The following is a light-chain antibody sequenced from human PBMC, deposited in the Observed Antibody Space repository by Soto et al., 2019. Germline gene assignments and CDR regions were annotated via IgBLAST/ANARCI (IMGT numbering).Light chain of an antibody. CDR2: AAS. V-gene: IGKV1-17*01. CDR3: QQYYSFPPT. CDR1: QGIRND. Sequence: DIQMTQSPSSLSASVGDRVTITCRASQGIRNDLGWYQQKPGKAPELLIYAASTLQSGVPSRFSGSGSGTDFTLTISCLQSEDFATYYCQQYYSFPPTFGQGTKVDI. J-gene: IGKJ1*01.